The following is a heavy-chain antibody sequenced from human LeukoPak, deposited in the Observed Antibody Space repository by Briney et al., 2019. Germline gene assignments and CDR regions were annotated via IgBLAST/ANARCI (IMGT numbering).Heavy chain of an antibody. V-gene: IGHV4-31*03. D-gene: IGHD4-17*01. CDR1: GGSITNDDCY. Sequence: SETLSLTCTVFGGSITNDDCYWSWIRQHPGKGLEWIGYIYYSGNTYYNPSLKSRVAISVDTSKRQFSLKLSSVTAADTAVYYCVRFDYGDSRRSFFDPWGQGILVTVSS. CDR3: VRFDYGDSRRSFFDP. J-gene: IGHJ5*02. CDR2: IYYSGNT.